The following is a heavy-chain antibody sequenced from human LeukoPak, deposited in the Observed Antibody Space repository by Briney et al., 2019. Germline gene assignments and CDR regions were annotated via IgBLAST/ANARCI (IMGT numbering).Heavy chain of an antibody. V-gene: IGHV3-15*01. CDR1: GFSISNDW. CDR2: VKSRGAGETT. J-gene: IGHJ4*02. D-gene: IGHD3-10*01. CDR3: TLIQGWGSGSYYLDY. Sequence: PGGSLRLSCAASGFSISNDWMSWVRQAPGKGLEWVGRVKSRGAGETTDYAAPVKGRFTFSRDDSKNTLYLQMNSPKTEDTAVYYCTLIQGWGSGSYYLDYWGQGALVTVSS.